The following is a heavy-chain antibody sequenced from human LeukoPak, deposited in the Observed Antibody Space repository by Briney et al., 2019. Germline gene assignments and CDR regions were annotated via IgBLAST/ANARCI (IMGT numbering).Heavy chain of an antibody. V-gene: IGHV1-2*04. CDR1: GGTFSSYA. D-gene: IGHD6-19*01. Sequence: GASVKVSCKASGGTFSSYAISWVRQAPGQGLEWMGWINPNSGGTNYAQKFQGWVTMTRDTSISTAYMELSRLRSDDTAVYYCARVPLNSSGWYYYGMGVWGQGTTVTVSS. CDR2: INPNSGGT. J-gene: IGHJ6*02. CDR3: ARVPLNSSGWYYYGMGV.